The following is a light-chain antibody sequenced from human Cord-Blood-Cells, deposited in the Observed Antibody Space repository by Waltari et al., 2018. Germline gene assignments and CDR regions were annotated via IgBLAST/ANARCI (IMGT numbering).Light chain of an antibody. CDR1: RSDVGGYNY. J-gene: IGLJ1*01. Sequence: QSALTQPASVSGSPGQSITISCPGTRSDVGGYNYVSWYQQHPGKAPKLMIYDVSTRPSGVSNRFSGSKSGNTASLTISGLQAEDEADYYCSSYTSSSTRKVFGTGTKVTVL. CDR2: DVS. CDR3: SSYTSSSTRKV. V-gene: IGLV2-14*01.